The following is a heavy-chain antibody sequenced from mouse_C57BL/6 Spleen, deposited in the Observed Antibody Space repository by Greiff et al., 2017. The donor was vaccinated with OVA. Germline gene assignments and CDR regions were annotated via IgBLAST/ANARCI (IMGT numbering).Heavy chain of an antibody. CDR1: GYTFTSSW. CDR2: IDPSDSYT. D-gene: IGHD4-1*01. CDR3: ARSLGGDYAMDY. J-gene: IGHJ4*01. V-gene: IGHV1-69*01. Sequence: QVQLQQPGAELVMPGASVKLSCKASGYTFTSSWMHWVKQRPGQGLEWIGEIDPSDSYTNYNQKFKGKSTLTVDKSSSTAYMQLSSLTSEDSAVYYCARSLGGDYAMDYWGQGTSVTVSS.